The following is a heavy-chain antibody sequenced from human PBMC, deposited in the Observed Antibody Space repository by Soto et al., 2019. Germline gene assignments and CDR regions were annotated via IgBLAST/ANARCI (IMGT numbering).Heavy chain of an antibody. CDR1: GGSFSDHY. J-gene: IGHJ3*02. V-gene: IGHV4-34*01. D-gene: IGHD2-15*01. Sequence: QVHLQQWGAGLLKPSETLSLTCAVYGGSFSDHYWSWIRQPPGKGLEWIGEINHRGRTNYNPSLNSRVTMSVDRSKSQFSLKLRSVTAADTAIYYCARGEFDVRYCVTASSDCTFDIWGQGTMVTVSS. CDR2: INHRGRT. CDR3: ARGEFDVRYCVTASSDCTFDI.